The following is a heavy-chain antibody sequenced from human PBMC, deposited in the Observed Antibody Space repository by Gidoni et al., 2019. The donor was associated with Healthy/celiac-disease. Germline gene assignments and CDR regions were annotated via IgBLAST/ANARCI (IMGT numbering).Heavy chain of an antibody. CDR2: IKQDGSEK. V-gene: IGHV3-7*01. CDR3: ARVGPEGFGSGLDY. D-gene: IGHD3-10*01. J-gene: IGHJ4*02. Sequence: EVQLVESGGGLVQPGGSLRLSCAASGFTFSSYWMSWVRQAPGKGLEWVANIKQDGSEKYYVDSVKGRFTISRDNAKNSLYLQMNSLRAEDTAVYYCARVGPEGFGSGLDYWGQGTLVTVSS. CDR1: GFTFSSYW.